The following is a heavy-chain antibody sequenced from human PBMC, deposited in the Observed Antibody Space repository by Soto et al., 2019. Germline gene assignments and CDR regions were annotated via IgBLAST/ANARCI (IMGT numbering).Heavy chain of an antibody. V-gene: IGHV3-30*18. CDR3: AKGGWYTSSSPSDC. CDR1: GFTLSGND. D-gene: IGHD6-6*01. J-gene: IGHJ4*02. Sequence: QVQLEESGGGVVQPGRSLRLSCAASGFTLSGNDMHWVRQAPGKGPEWVAVMSYDGSHQYYADSVKGRFTISRDTSKSRLYLQMNSLRTEDTAVYYCAKGGWYTSSSPSDCWGQGTLVTVSS. CDR2: MSYDGSHQ.